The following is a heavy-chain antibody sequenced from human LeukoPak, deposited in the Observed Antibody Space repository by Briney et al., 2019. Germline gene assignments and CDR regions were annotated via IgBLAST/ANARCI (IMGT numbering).Heavy chain of an antibody. CDR1: GGSITGYY. D-gene: IGHD3-22*01. CDR2: VYSSGVG. V-gene: IGHV4-4*07. CDR3: AREEFLHEIDSSGYFVY. Sequence: PSETLSLTCTVSGGSITGYYWNWVRQPAGQGLEWLGRVYSSGVGNYNPSLTSRVTMSVDTSKNQFSLKLTSLAAADTAVYYCAREEFLHEIDSSGYFVYWGQGTLVTVSS. J-gene: IGHJ4*02.